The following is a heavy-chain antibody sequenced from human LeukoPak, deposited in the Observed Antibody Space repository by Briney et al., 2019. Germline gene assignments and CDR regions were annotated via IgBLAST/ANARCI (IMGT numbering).Heavy chain of an antibody. Sequence: GGSLRLSCAASGFTFSSNYMSWVRQAPGKGLEWVSVIYSGGRTYYPDSVKGRFTISRDNSENTLYLQMNSLRTEDTAVYYCARVRGDCSSTNCYGSYYFDYWGQGTLVTVSS. D-gene: IGHD2-2*01. CDR3: ARVRGDCSSTNCYGSYYFDY. CDR2: IYSGGRT. J-gene: IGHJ4*02. CDR1: GFTFSSNY. V-gene: IGHV3-66*02.